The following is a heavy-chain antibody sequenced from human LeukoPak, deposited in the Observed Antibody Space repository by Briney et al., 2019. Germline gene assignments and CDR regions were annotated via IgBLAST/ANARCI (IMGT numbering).Heavy chain of an antibody. V-gene: IGHV3-21*01. D-gene: IGHD4-17*01. Sequence: GGSLRLSCAASGFTFPNAWMSWVRQAPGKGLEWVSSISSTSTYVHYADSVKGRFTISRDNAKNSLYLQMNSLRAEDTAVYYCARFDYADYQAFDYWGQGTLVTVSS. CDR3: ARFDYADYQAFDY. CDR1: GFTFPNAW. J-gene: IGHJ4*02. CDR2: ISSTSTYV.